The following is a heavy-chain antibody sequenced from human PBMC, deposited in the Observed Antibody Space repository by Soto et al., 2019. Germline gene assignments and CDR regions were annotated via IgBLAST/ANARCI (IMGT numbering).Heavy chain of an antibody. J-gene: IGHJ6*02. CDR1: DGSVSSGNYY. Sequence: QVQLQESGPGLVKPSETLSLTCTVSDGSVSSGNYYWSWIRQPPGKGLEWIGNIYYIGNTNYNPSIKSRVTISVDTSKNQFSLKLSSVTAADTAVYYCATDRGAHLHGHGMDVWGQGTTVTVSS. V-gene: IGHV4-61*01. CDR3: ATDRGAHLHGHGMDV. CDR2: IYYIGNT. D-gene: IGHD3-10*01.